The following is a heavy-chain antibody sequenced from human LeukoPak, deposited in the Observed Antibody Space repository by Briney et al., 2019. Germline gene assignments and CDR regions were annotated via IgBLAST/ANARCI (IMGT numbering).Heavy chain of an antibody. V-gene: IGHV1-69*06. Sequence: ASVKVSCKASGGTFSSYAISWVRQAPGQGLEWMGGIIPIFGTANYAQKFQGRVTMTEDTSTDTAYMELSSLRSEDTAVYYCATDSKAYNTVPTEADAFDIWGQGTMVTVSS. CDR1: GGTFSSYA. CDR3: ATDSKAYNTVPTEADAFDI. D-gene: IGHD1-1*01. J-gene: IGHJ3*02. CDR2: IIPIFGTA.